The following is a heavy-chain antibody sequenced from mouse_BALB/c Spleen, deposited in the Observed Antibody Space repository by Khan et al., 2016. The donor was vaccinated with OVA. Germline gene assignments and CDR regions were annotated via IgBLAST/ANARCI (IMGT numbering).Heavy chain of an antibody. J-gene: IGHJ2*01. V-gene: IGHV5-17*02. CDR3: ARRGYGRAFFEY. D-gene: IGHD2-10*02. Sequence: EVELVESGGGLVQPGGSRKLSCAASGFTFSSFGMHWVRQAPEKGLEWVAYISSGSTTIYYADTVKGRFTISRDNPKNTLFLQMTSLRSEDTAMYYWARRGYGRAFFEYWGQGTTLTVSS. CDR2: ISSGSTTI. CDR1: GFTFSSFG.